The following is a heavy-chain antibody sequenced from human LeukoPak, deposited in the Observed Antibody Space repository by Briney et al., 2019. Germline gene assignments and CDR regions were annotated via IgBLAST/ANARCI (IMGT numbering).Heavy chain of an antibody. CDR1: GGSITSYY. CDR2: IHTSGNT. CDR3: AREYGSGRQIDY. Sequence: SETLSLTCNVSGGSITSYYWTWIRQPAGKGLEWIGRIHTSGNTNYNPSLKSRVTISTDTSKNEFSLKLSSVTAADTAFYYYAREYGSGRQIDYWGQGTLVTVSS. V-gene: IGHV4-4*07. D-gene: IGHD3-10*01. J-gene: IGHJ4*02.